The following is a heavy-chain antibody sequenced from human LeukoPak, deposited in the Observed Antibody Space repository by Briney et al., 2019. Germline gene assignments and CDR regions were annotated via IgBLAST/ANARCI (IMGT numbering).Heavy chain of an antibody. CDR1: GGSISSSSYY. Sequence: SETLSLTCSVSGGSISSSSYYWGWIRQPPGKGLEWIGSIYYSGSTYYNPSLKSRVTISVDTSKNQFSLKLSSVTAADTAVYYCARDRLGGSSAWGQGTLVTVSS. CDR2: IYYSGST. D-gene: IGHD1-26*01. CDR3: ARDRLGGSSA. J-gene: IGHJ4*02. V-gene: IGHV4-39*07.